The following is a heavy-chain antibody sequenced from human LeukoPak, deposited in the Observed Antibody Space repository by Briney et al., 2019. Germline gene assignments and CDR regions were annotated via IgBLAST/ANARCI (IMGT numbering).Heavy chain of an antibody. CDR3: ARLYNGNQGDAFDI. CDR1: GYSISSSNW. J-gene: IGHJ3*02. Sequence: SDTLSLTCAVSGYSISSSNWWGWIRQPPGKGLEWIGYIYYSGSTNYNPSLKSRVTISVDTSKNQFSLKVNSVTAADTAVYYCARLYNGNQGDAFDIWGQGTMVTVSS. V-gene: IGHV4-28*01. CDR2: IYYSGST. D-gene: IGHD1-14*01.